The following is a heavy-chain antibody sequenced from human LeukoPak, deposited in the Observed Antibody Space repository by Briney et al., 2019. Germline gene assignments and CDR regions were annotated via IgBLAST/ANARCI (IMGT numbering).Heavy chain of an antibody. CDR3: ASADYGDYVFDY. CDR2: IYTSGST. Sequence: SETLSLTRTVSGGSLSSYYWSWIRQPAGKGREWIGRIYTSGSTNYNPSLTSRVTMSVDTSKKQFSLKLSSVTAADTAVYYCASADYGDYVFDYWGQGTLVTVSS. D-gene: IGHD4-17*01. V-gene: IGHV4-4*07. CDR1: GGSLSSYY. J-gene: IGHJ4*02.